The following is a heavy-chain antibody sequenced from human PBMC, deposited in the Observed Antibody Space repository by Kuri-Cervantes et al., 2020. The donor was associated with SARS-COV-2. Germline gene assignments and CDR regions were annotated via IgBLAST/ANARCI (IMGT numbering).Heavy chain of an antibody. J-gene: IGHJ5*02. CDR2: ISYDGSNK. CDR1: GFTLSSYG. D-gene: IGHD6-19*01. V-gene: IGHV3-30*18. Sequence: GGSLRLSCAASGFTLSSYGMHWVRQAPGKGLEWVAVISYDGSNKYYADSVKGRFTISRDNSKNTLYLQMNSLRAEDTAVYYCAKSSGTADGGFDPWGQGTLVTVSS. CDR3: AKSSGTADGGFDP.